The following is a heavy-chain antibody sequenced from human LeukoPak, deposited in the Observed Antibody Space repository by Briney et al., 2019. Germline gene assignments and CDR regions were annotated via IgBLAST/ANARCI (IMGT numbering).Heavy chain of an antibody. CDR1: GYTFTGYY. D-gene: IGHD3-16*02. J-gene: IGHJ5*02. CDR2: INPSGGGT. V-gene: IGHV1-2*02. CDR3: TRPPYDYVWGSYRS. Sequence: GASVKVSCKASGYTFTGYYMHWVRQAPGQGLEWMGWINPSGGGTNYAQKFQGRVTMTRDTSISTAYMELSRLRSDDTAVYYCTRPPYDYVWGSYRSWGQGTLVTVSS.